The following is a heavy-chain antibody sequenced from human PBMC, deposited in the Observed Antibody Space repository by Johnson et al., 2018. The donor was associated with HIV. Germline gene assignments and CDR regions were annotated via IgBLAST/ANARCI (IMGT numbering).Heavy chain of an antibody. V-gene: IGHV3-30-3*02. CDR3: AKGQVARGPLDI. CDR1: GFTFSSYA. Sequence: QVQLVESGGGVVQPGGSLRLSCAASGFTFSSYAMHWVRQAPGKGLEWVAVISYDGSNKYYADSMKGRFTISRDNSKNTLYLQMSSLRADDTAVYYCAKGQVARGPLDIWGQGTMVTVSS. D-gene: IGHD2-15*01. CDR2: ISYDGSNK. J-gene: IGHJ3*02.